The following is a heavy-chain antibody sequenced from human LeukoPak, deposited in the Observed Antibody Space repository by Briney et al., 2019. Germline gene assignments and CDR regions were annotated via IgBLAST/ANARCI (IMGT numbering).Heavy chain of an antibody. V-gene: IGHV4-4*07. J-gene: IGHJ3*02. CDR1: GGSISSYY. CDR3: ARGSRLYQLPRRSAFDI. CDR2: IYTSGST. Sequence: SETLSLTCTVSGGSISSYYWSWIRQPAGKGLEWIGRIYTSGSTNYNPSLKSRVTISVDTSKNQFSLKLSSVTAADTAVYYCARGSRLYQLPRRSAFDIWGQGTMVTVSS. D-gene: IGHD2-2*01.